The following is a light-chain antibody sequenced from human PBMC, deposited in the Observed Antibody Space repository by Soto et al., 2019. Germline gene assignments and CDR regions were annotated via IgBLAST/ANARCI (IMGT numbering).Light chain of an antibody. CDR1: SSNIGSNS. CDR3: SAWDDRLAGLI. CDR2: TNV. J-gene: IGLJ2*01. Sequence: QSVLTQPPSASGTPGHTVTVSCSGSSSNIGSNSVGWYQQLPGTAPKLVMYTNVQRPAGVPDRFSGSNSGAAASLAIGRLQSEDEDDYYCSAWDDRLAGLIFGGGTKLTVL. V-gene: IGLV1-44*01.